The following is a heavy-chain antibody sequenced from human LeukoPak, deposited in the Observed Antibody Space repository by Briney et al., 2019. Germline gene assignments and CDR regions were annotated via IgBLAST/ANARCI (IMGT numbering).Heavy chain of an antibody. V-gene: IGHV3-7*01. CDR3: ATYTHWVAGDV. J-gene: IGHJ6*02. D-gene: IGHD3-16*01. CDR1: GFTFSDSW. CDR2: MNQDGSEK. Sequence: GGSLRLSCAASGFTFSDSWMSWVRQAPGKGLELVANMNQDGSEKDYVDSVNGRFTISRDNARNSLYLQMGSLRAEDTAVYYCATYTHWVAGDVWGQGTTVTVSS.